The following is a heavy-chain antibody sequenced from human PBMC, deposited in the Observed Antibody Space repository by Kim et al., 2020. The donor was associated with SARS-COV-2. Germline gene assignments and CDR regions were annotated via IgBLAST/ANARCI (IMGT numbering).Heavy chain of an antibody. CDR2: TT. Sequence: TTVDADSVKGRFTISRDITKNTLYLQINSLRAEDTAIYFCAKAGNWSPFDDWGQGTLVTVSS. D-gene: IGHD1-1*01. V-gene: IGHV3-23*01. CDR3: AKAGNWSPFDD. J-gene: IGHJ4*02.